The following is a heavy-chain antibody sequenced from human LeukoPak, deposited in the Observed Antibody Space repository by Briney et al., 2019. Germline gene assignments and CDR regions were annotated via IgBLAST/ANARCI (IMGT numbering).Heavy chain of an antibody. Sequence: GGSLRLSCAASGFTFNSYTMTWVRPAPGKGLEWVSSISTGSTYIYYADSVKGRFTISRDNSKNTLYLQMNSLRAEDTAVYYCAKDCELLAWYGDTLDYWGQGTLVAVSS. CDR2: ISTGSTYI. J-gene: IGHJ4*02. CDR3: AKDCELLAWYGDTLDY. CDR1: GFTFNSYT. D-gene: IGHD4-17*01. V-gene: IGHV3-21*01.